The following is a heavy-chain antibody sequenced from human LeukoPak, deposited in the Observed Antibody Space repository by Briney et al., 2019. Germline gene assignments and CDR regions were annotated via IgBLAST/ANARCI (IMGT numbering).Heavy chain of an antibody. Sequence: PSETLSLTCTVYGGSFSDYHWSWIRQPPGKGLEWIGEISHSGSTNYNPSLMGRVTMSVDTSKNQFSLKLSSVSAADTAVYYCARARGPTVLYYFDYWAQGAPVTVSS. CDR3: ARARGPTVLYYFDY. V-gene: IGHV4-34*01. CDR1: GGSFSDYH. J-gene: IGHJ4*02. D-gene: IGHD4-11*01. CDR2: ISHSGST.